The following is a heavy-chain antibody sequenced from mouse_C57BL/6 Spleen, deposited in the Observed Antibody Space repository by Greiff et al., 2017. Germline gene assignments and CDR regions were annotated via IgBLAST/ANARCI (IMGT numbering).Heavy chain of an antibody. CDR1: GYTFTSYW. CDR3: ARLYYGSSYFDY. Sequence: QVQLQQPGAELVKPGASVKLSCKASGYTFTSYWMQWVKQRPGQGLEWIGEIDPSDSYTNYNQKFKGKATLTVDTSSSTAYMQLSSLTSEDSAVYYCARLYYGSSYFDYWGQGTTLTVSS. D-gene: IGHD1-1*01. J-gene: IGHJ2*01. V-gene: IGHV1-50*01. CDR2: IDPSDSYT.